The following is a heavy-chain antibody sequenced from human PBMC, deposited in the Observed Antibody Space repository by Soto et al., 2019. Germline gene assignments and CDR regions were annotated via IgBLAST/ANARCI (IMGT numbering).Heavy chain of an antibody. Sequence: SETLSLTCTVSGASIGSGDFYWSWIRQSPGKGLEWLGYIYYHELSSSESTHYNSSLKSRVSISVDTSKNQFSLTLRSMTAADTAVYYCARTGPSYYYHNSGSPGDYWGQGTLVTVSS. V-gene: IGHV4-30-4*08. CDR3: ARTGPSYYYHNSGSPGDY. CDR2: IYYHELSSSEST. J-gene: IGHJ4*02. D-gene: IGHD3-22*01. CDR1: GASIGSGDFY.